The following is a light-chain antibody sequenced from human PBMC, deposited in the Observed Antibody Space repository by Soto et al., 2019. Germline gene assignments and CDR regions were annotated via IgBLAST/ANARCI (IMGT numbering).Light chain of an antibody. J-gene: IGKJ2*01. Sequence: DIQLTQSPSFLSASVGDRVTITCRASQGISSYLAWYQQPPGQAPKLLIYGASTLQRGVSSRFSGRGSGTEFTLTISSLQPEDFATYDCQHLNTYPLTFGQGTPLEVK. CDR3: QHLNTYPLT. CDR2: GAS. CDR1: QGISSY. V-gene: IGKV1-9*01.